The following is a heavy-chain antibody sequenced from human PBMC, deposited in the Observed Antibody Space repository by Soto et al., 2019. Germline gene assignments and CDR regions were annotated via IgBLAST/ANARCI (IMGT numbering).Heavy chain of an antibody. CDR3: ARDVGIVVVPAAISEFGSGPFDY. V-gene: IGHV1-46*01. Sequence: ASVKVSCKASGYTFTSYYMHWVRRAPGQGLEWMGIINPSGGSTSYAQKFQGRVTMTRDTSTSTVYMELSSLRSEDTAVYYCARDVGIVVVPAAISEFGSGPFDYWGQGTLVTVSS. CDR2: INPSGGST. D-gene: IGHD2-2*02. J-gene: IGHJ4*02. CDR1: GYTFTSYY.